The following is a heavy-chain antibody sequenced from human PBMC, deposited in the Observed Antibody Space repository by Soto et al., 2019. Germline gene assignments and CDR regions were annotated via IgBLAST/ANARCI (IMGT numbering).Heavy chain of an antibody. J-gene: IGHJ6*02. CDR3: AKGRSYYYYYGVDV. CDR1: GFTFSSYS. Sequence: GGSLRLSCAASGFTFSSYSMNWVRQAPGKGLEWVSYISSGSGTIYYADSVKGRFTISRDNAKSTLYLQMNSLRAEDTALYYCAKGRSYYYYYGVDVWGQGTTVTVSS. V-gene: IGHV3-48*01. CDR2: ISSGSGTI.